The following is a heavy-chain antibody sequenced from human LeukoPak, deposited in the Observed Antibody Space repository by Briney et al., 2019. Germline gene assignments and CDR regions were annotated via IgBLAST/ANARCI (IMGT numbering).Heavy chain of an antibody. CDR2: ISSSGSTI. V-gene: IGHV3-48*04. Sequence: GGSLRLSCAASGFTFSSYAMSWVRQAPGKGLEWVSYISSSGSTIYYADSVKGRFTISRDNAKNSLYLQMNSLRAEDTAVYYCVGYYYDSSGYYPPYDYWGQGTLVTVSS. CDR1: GFTFSSYA. J-gene: IGHJ4*02. D-gene: IGHD3-22*01. CDR3: VGYYYDSSGYYPPYDY.